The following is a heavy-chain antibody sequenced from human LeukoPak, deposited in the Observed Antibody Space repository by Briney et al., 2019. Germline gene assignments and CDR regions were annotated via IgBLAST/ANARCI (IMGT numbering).Heavy chain of an antibody. CDR3: AKRVDGDYGHWFDP. CDR2: MSYTANT. D-gene: IGHD4-17*01. Sequence: PSETLSLTCTVSGGSISSRTSYWAWIRQPPGKGLEWIGSMSYTANTYYNPSLMSRVTISVDTSNNQISLKLTSVTAADTAVYYCAKRVDGDYGHWFDPWGQGILVTVSS. J-gene: IGHJ5*02. V-gene: IGHV4-39*01. CDR1: GGSISSRTSY.